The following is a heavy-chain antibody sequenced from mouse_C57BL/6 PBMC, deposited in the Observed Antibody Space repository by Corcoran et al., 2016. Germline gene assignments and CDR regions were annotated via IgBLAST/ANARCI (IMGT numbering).Heavy chain of an antibody. D-gene: IGHD1-1*01. CDR2: ISYDGSN. CDR3: AREGDYYGSRYYFDY. J-gene: IGHJ2*01. V-gene: IGHV3-6*01. Sequence: DVQLQESGPGLVKPSQSLSLTCSVTGYSITSGYYWNWIRQFPGNKLEWMGYISYDGSNNYNPSLKNRISITRDTSKNQFFLKLNSVTTEDTATYYCAREGDYYGSRYYFDYWGQGTTLTVSS. CDR1: GYSITSGYY.